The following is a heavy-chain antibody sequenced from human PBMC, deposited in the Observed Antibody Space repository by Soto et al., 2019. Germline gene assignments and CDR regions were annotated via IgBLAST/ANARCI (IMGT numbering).Heavy chain of an antibody. J-gene: IGHJ4*01. CDR3: ARDYGDLDYYFDY. Sequence: ASVKVSCNASGYTFTSYYMHWVRQAPGQGLEWMGIINPSGGSTSYAQKFQGRVTMTRDTSTSTVYMELSSLRSEDTAVYYCARDYGDLDYYFDYWGHGTLVTVS. D-gene: IGHD4-17*01. CDR1: GYTFTSYY. CDR2: INPSGGST. V-gene: IGHV1-46*01.